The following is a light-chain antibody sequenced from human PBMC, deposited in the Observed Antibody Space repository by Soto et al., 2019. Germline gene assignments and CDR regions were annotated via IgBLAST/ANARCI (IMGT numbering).Light chain of an antibody. V-gene: IGKV3-15*01. Sequence: EVVLRQSPATLSVSPGERATLSCRASQTVSRSLAWYQQRPGQAPRLLIYGASTRATGVSDRFSGSGSGTDFTLTISSLQPDDFATYYCQQYNSYPWTFGQGTKVDI. CDR3: QQYNSYPWT. CDR2: GAS. CDR1: QTVSRS. J-gene: IGKJ1*01.